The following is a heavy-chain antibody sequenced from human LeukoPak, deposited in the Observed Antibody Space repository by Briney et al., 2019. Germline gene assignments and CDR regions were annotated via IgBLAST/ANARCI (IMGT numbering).Heavy chain of an antibody. CDR3: ARDQYSSGWYDY. Sequence: GGSLRLSCAASGFTLSSYWMSWVRQAPGKGLEWVANIKQDGSEKYYVDSVKGRFTISRDNAKNSLYLQMNSLRAEDTAVYYCARDQYSSGWYDYWGQGTLVTVSS. J-gene: IGHJ4*02. V-gene: IGHV3-7*03. CDR2: IKQDGSEK. D-gene: IGHD6-19*01. CDR1: GFTLSSYW.